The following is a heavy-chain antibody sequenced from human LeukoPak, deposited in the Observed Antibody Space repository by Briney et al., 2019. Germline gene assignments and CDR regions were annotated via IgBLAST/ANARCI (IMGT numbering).Heavy chain of an antibody. V-gene: IGHV3-23*01. CDR3: ANRPGDPYYYDY. CDR1: GFTFSRFA. CDR2: ISAGGGTT. Sequence: GGSLRLSCAASGFTFSRFAMSWGRQAPGKGLEWVSAISAGGGTTYYADSVKGRFTISRDNSKYTLYLQMNSLRAEDTAVYYCANRPGDPYYYDYWGQGTLVTVSS. J-gene: IGHJ4*02. D-gene: IGHD2-21*01.